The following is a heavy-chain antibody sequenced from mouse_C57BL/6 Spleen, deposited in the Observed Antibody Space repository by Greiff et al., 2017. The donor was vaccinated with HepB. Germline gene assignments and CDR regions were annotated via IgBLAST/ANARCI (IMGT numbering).Heavy chain of an antibody. V-gene: IGHV1-59*01. Sequence: VQLQQPGAELVRPGTSVKLSCKASGYTFTSYWMHWVKQRPGQGLEWIGVIDPSDSYTNYNQKFKGKATLTVDTSSSTAYMQLSSLTSEDSAVYYCARGRVGYFDDWGTGTTLTVSS. CDR3: ARGRVGYFDD. CDR2: IDPSDSYT. J-gene: IGHJ1*03. CDR1: GYTFTSYW.